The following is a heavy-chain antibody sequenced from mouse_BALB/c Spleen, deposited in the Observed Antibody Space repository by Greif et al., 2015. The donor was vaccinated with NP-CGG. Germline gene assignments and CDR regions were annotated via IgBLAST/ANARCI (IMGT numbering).Heavy chain of an antibody. CDR3: ARLEGDY. Sequence: QVQLQQSGPELVKPGASVKMSCKASGYTFTDYVISWVKQRTGQGLEWIGEIYPGSGSTYYNEKFKGKATLTADKSSNTAYMQLSSLTSEDSAVYFCARLEGDYWGQGTSVTVSS. V-gene: IGHV1-81*01. CDR1: GYTFTDYV. CDR2: IYPGSGST. J-gene: IGHJ4*01.